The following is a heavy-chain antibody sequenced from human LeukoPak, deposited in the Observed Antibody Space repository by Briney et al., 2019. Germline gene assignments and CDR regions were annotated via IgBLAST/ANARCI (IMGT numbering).Heavy chain of an antibody. Sequence: PSQTLSLTCTVSGGSISSGSYYWSWIRQPAGKGLEWIGRIYSSGSTNYNPSLQSRVTISVDTSKNQFSLKLSSMTAADTAVYYCARKGDVWGKGTTVTVSS. CDR2: IYSSGST. J-gene: IGHJ6*04. CDR3: ARKGDV. V-gene: IGHV4-61*02. CDR1: GGSISSGSYY.